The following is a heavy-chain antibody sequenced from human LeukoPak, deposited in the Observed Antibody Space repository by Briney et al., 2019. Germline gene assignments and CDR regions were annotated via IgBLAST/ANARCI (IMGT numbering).Heavy chain of an antibody. CDR2: IYTDGSTK. J-gene: IGHJ4*02. D-gene: IGHD3-10*01. CDR3: ARNSGGRRYYFTD. CDR1: GFTFSSYA. Sequence: GRSLRLSCAASGFTFSSYAMHWVRQAPGKGLEWMTVIYTDGSTKYYADSVKGRFTISRDNSQNTLYLQMNSLRADDTAVYYCARNSGGRRYYFTDWGQGTLVTVSS. V-gene: IGHV3-30*04.